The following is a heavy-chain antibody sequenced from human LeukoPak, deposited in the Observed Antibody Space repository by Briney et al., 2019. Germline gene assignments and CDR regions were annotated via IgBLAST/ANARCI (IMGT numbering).Heavy chain of an antibody. CDR1: GGSVSSNTAA. CDR2: TYYRSSWFI. D-gene: IGHD1-14*01. Sequence: SQTLSLTCAISGGSVSSNTAAWNWIRQSPSRGLEWLGRTYYRSSWFIEYAVSVKGRITIKPDTSKNQISLQLNSVIPDDTAVYHCARGNGINHGTYHLDFWGQGTLVTVSS. V-gene: IGHV6-1*01. CDR3: ARGNGINHGTYHLDF. J-gene: IGHJ4*02.